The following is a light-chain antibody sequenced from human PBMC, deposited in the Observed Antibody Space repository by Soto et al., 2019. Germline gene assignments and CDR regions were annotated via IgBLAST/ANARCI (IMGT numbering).Light chain of an antibody. Sequence: EIVMLQSPATLSLSPGERATLSCRASQSVDSNLAWYQQKPGQPPRLLIYRASARATGVPARFSGSGSGTDFTLTISSLQSVDFAVYYCQQYKNWPPTYTFGQGTKLEI. CDR3: QQYKNWPPTYT. CDR2: RAS. J-gene: IGKJ2*01. CDR1: QSVDSN. V-gene: IGKV3-15*01.